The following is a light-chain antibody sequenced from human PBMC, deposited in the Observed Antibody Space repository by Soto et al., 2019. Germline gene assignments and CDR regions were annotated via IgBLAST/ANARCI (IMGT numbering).Light chain of an antibody. J-gene: IGLJ3*02. CDR2: YDS. Sequence: SSELTQPPAVSGAPGKTARITCGGNNIGSKSVHWYQQKPGQAPVLVIYYDSDRPSGIPERFSGSNSGNTATLTIIRVEAGDEADYYCQVWDSSSDHPWVFGGGTKLTVL. V-gene: IGLV3-21*04. CDR1: NIGSKS. CDR3: QVWDSSSDHPWV.